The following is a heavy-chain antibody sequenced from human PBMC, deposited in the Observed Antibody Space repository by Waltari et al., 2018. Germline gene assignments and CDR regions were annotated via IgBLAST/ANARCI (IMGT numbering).Heavy chain of an antibody. J-gene: IGHJ4*02. CDR2: SHRSGRT. D-gene: IGHD2-15*01. Sequence: QLQLRESGPGLVKPSGTLSLTCTVSGDSMTSNSWWSWVRQPPVKGLEWIGQSHRSGRTNYNPALESRVSVSLDTANNQFSLRVTSTTAADTAVYYCARDRGRGLYLDSWGQGTLVTVSP. V-gene: IGHV4-4*02. CDR3: ARDRGRGLYLDS. CDR1: GDSMTSNSW.